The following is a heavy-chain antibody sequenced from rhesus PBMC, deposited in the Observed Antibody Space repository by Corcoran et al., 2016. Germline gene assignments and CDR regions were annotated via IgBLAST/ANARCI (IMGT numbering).Heavy chain of an antibody. CDR1: GFTFSAYY. Sequence: EVQLVESGGGLAQPGGSLRLSCAASGFTFSAYYMSWVRQAPGKGLEWVSSISSASSYISYADSVKGRFTISRDNAKNSLSLQMNSLKTEDTAVYYCTLQSLNRFDVWGPGVLVTVSS. V-gene: IGHV3S16*01. J-gene: IGHJ5-1*01. D-gene: IGHD3-3*01. CDR2: ISSASSYI. CDR3: TLQSLNRFDV.